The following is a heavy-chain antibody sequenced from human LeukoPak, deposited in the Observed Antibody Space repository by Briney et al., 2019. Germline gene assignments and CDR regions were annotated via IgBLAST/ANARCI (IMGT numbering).Heavy chain of an antibody. CDR3: TRAGDYVWGSYRPYYYYYMDV. V-gene: IGHV3-49*04. J-gene: IGHJ6*03. D-gene: IGHD3-16*02. CDR2: ITSKVYVGTT. CDR1: GFTFGDYA. Sequence: PGGSLRLSSTTSGFTFGDYAMNWVRQAPGKGLEWVGFITSKVYVGTTEYAASVKGRFTISRDDSESIAYLQMNSLKTEDTAVYHCTRAGDYVWGSYRPYYYYYMDVWGKGTTVTVSS.